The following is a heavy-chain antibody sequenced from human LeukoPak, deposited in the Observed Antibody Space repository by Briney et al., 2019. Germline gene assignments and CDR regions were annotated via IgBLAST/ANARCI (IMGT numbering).Heavy chain of an antibody. CDR2: INPNDGAT. V-gene: IGHV1-46*01. CDR1: GYTFTMYY. Sequence: GASVKVSCKASGYTFTMYYIRWVRQAPGQGLEWMGMINPNDGATTYTQRFQGRVTMTRDMSTTTVYMDLRSLRSADTAVYFCAREQGGGLSGSLGGLFASYHTYYYMDVWGRGTTVTVSS. J-gene: IGHJ6*03. CDR3: AREQGGGLSGSLGGLFASYHTYYYMDV. D-gene: IGHD3-16*01.